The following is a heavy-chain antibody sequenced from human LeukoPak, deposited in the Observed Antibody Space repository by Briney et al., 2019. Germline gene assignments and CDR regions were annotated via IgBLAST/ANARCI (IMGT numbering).Heavy chain of an antibody. D-gene: IGHD2-21*02. Sequence: SETLSLTCAVYGGSFSGYYWSWIRQPPGKGLEWIGEINHSGSTNYNPSLTSRVTISVDTSKNQFSLKLSSVTAADTAVYYCARRRGVTSHHDYWGQGTLVTVSS. CDR2: INHSGST. J-gene: IGHJ4*02. CDR3: ARRRGVTSHHDY. V-gene: IGHV4-34*01. CDR1: GGSFSGYY.